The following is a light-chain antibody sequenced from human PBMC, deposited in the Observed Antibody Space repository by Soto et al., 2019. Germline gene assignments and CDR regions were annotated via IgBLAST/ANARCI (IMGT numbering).Light chain of an antibody. V-gene: IGLV4-69*01. Sequence: QLVLTQSPSASASLGDSVTLTCTLSSGHSSYAIAWHQQQPEKGPRYLMKLNSDGSHSKGDGIPARFSGSSSGAERYLTISGLQSEDEADYYCQTWGTGIVVFGGGTKLTVL. J-gene: IGLJ2*01. CDR3: QTWGTGIVV. CDR1: SGHSSYA. CDR2: LNSDGSH.